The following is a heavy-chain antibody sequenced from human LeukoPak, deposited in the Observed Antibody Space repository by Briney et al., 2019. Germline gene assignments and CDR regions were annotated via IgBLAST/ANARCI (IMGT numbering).Heavy chain of an antibody. Sequence: SETQSLTCTVSGGSISSSSYHWGWIRQPPGKGLEWIGTIYYSGSTYYSPSLKSRVTISVDRSKNQFSLKLSSVTAADTAVYYCARGGVTTDYWGQGTLVTVSS. V-gene: IGHV4-39*07. CDR3: ARGGVTTDY. J-gene: IGHJ4*02. D-gene: IGHD4-17*01. CDR2: IYYSGST. CDR1: GGSISSSSYH.